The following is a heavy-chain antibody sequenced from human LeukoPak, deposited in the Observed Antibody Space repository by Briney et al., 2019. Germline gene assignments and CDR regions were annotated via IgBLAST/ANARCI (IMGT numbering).Heavy chain of an antibody. CDR1: GGSISNYY. CDR3: ARERTGWLHLFDY. Sequence: SETLSLTCSVSGGSISNYYWSWIRQPPGKGLEWIGYMYYTGSTNYNPSLKSRVTISVDTSKNQFSLKLSSVTAADTAVYYCARERTGWLHLFDYWGQGTLVTVSS. V-gene: IGHV4-59*01. CDR2: MYYTGST. D-gene: IGHD5-24*01. J-gene: IGHJ4*02.